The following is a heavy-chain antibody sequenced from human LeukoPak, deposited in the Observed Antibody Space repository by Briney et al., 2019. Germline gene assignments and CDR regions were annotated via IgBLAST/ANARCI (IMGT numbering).Heavy chain of an antibody. D-gene: IGHD6-13*01. CDR2: ISSSSSYI. J-gene: IGHJ4*02. V-gene: IGHV3-21*01. Sequence: GGSLRLSCAASGFTFSSYSMNWVRQAPGKGLEWVSSISSSSSYIYYADSVKGRFTISRDNAKNSLYLQMNSLRAEDTAVYYCASNPPKYSSSWYEDYWGQGTLVTVSS. CDR3: ASNPPKYSSSWYEDY. CDR1: GFTFSSYS.